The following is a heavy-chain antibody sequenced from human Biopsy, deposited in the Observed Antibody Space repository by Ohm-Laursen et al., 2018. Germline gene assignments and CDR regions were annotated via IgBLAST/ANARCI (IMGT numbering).Heavy chain of an antibody. Sequence: SLRLSCAASGFTFGHYAMHWVRQAPGKGLEWISLIWYDGTNEDYADSVKGRFTISRDNSKNTLYLQINTLTLEDTAFYYCARGLSSGWYGYFDVWGRGTLVTVST. D-gene: IGHD6-19*01. V-gene: IGHV3-33*04. CDR3: ARGLSSGWYGYFDV. CDR2: IWYDGTNE. CDR1: GFTFGHYA. J-gene: IGHJ2*01.